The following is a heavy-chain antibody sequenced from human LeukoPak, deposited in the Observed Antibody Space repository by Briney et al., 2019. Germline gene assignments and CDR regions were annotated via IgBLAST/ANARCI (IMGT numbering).Heavy chain of an antibody. V-gene: IGHV3-7*01. CDR2: IKQDGSEK. Sequence: GGSLRLSCAASGFTFSSYWMSWVRQAPGKGLEWVANIKQDGSEKYYVDSVKGRFTISRDNAKNSLYLQMNSLRAEDTAVYYCARDHLGTPYYYYYGMDVWSQGTTVTVSS. CDR1: GFTFSSYW. J-gene: IGHJ6*02. CDR3: ARDHLGTPYYYYYGMDV.